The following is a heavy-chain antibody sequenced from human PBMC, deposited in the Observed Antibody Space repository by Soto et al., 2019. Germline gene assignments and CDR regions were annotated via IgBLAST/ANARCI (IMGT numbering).Heavy chain of an antibody. CDR2: IYYSGST. Sequence: PSETLSLACTVSGGSISSYYWSWIRQPPGKGLEWIGYIYYSGSTNYNPSLKSRVTISVDTSKNQFSLKLSSVTAADTAVYYCARLRYGDYAFDYWGQRTLVTGSS. J-gene: IGHJ4*02. CDR1: GGSISSYY. CDR3: ARLRYGDYAFDY. V-gene: IGHV4-59*08. D-gene: IGHD4-17*01.